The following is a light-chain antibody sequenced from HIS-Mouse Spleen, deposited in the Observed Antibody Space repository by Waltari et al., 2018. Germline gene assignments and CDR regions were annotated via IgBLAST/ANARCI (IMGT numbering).Light chain of an antibody. Sequence: SYELTQPPSVPVSPGQPARITCSGDALPKKYAYWYKKKSGQAPVLVIYEDSKRPSGIPERFSGSSSGTMATLTISGAQVEDEADYYCYSTDSSGNHRVFGGGTKLTVL. CDR1: ALPKKY. CDR2: EDS. V-gene: IGLV3-10*01. J-gene: IGLJ2*01. CDR3: YSTDSSGNHRV.